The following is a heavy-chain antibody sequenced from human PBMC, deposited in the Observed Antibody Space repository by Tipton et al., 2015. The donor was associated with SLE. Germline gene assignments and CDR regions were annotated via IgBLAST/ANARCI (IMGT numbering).Heavy chain of an antibody. D-gene: IGHD3-3*01. CDR1: GGSISNSNW. Sequence: TLSLTCAVSGGSISNSNWWSWVRQPPGKGLEWIGEIYHSGSTNYNPSLKSRVTISVDKSVGTTYLQWSSLKTSDTAMYYCARRGGDFWSGYPAYYFDFWGQGTLVTVSS. CDR2: IYHSGST. CDR3: ARRGGDFWSGYPAYYFDF. V-gene: IGHV4-4*02. J-gene: IGHJ4*02.